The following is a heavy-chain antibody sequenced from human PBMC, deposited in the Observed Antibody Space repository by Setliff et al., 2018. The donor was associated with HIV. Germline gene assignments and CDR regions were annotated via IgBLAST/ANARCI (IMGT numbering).Heavy chain of an antibody. Sequence: PSETLSLTCAVYGGSFNDYYWTWIRQPPGKGLEWIGEIDHSGSTKYHASLKSRVTISIDTSKNQFSLKLSSVTAADTAVYFCARGRGSSSSWPIDYWGQGTLVTVS. J-gene: IGHJ4*02. CDR3: ARGRGSSSSWPIDY. CDR1: GGSFNDYY. D-gene: IGHD6-13*01. CDR2: IDHSGST. V-gene: IGHV4-34*01.